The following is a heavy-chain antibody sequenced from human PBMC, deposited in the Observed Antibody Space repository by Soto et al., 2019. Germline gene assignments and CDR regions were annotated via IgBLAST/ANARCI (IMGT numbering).Heavy chain of an antibody. CDR3: ASRPGIAVAGTVYYYGMDV. V-gene: IGHV1-69*01. J-gene: IGHJ6*02. Sequence: QVQLVQSGAEVKKPGSSVKVSCKASGGTFSSYAISWVRQAPGQGLEWMGGIIPIFGTANYAQKFQGRVTITADESTSTAYMELSSLRSEDTAVSYCASRPGIAVAGTVYYYGMDVWGQGTTVTVSS. CDR1: GGTFSSYA. CDR2: IIPIFGTA. D-gene: IGHD6-19*01.